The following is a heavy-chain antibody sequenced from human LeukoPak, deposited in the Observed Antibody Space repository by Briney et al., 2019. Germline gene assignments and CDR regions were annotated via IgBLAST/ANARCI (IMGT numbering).Heavy chain of an antibody. J-gene: IGHJ4*02. Sequence: SGTLSLTCTVSGGSIRSHYWSWIRQTPGKGLEWNGYIYYSGSTNYNPSLKSRVTISVDTSKNQFSLKLSSVTAADTAVYYCARDRGDYDSSGYYGYFDYWGQGALVTVSS. D-gene: IGHD3-22*01. V-gene: IGHV4-59*11. CDR3: ARDRGDYDSSGYYGYFDY. CDR1: GGSIRSHY. CDR2: IYYSGST.